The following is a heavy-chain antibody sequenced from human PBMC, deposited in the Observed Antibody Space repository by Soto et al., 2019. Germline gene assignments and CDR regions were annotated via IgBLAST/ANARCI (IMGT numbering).Heavy chain of an antibody. D-gene: IGHD5-12*01. CDR2: IIPIFGTA. CDR1: GGTFSSYA. CDR3: ARGPYSGYVRIYGMDV. V-gene: IGHV1-69*13. J-gene: IGHJ6*02. Sequence: SVKISCKASGGTFSSYAISWVRQAPGQGLEWMGGIIPIFGTANYAQKFQGRVTITADESTSTAYMELSSLRSEDTAVYYCARGPYSGYVRIYGMDVWGQGTTVTVSS.